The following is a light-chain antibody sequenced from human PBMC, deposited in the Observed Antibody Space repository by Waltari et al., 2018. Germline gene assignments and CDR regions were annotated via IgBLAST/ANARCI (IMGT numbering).Light chain of an antibody. J-gene: IGKJ2*01. CDR2: GAS. V-gene: IGKV3-20*01. CDR1: QSVSSNY. Sequence: EIVLTQSPGTLSLSPGERATLSCRASQSVSSNYLAWYQQKPGQAPRLLIYGASSRTTGIPDRFSGSGSGTDCTLTISRLEPEDFAVYYCQQYGGSPLYTFGQGTKLEIK. CDR3: QQYGGSPLYT.